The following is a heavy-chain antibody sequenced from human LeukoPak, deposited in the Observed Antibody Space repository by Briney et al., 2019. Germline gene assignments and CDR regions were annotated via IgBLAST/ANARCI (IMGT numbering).Heavy chain of an antibody. CDR2: ISAYNGHT. CDR3: ARVILYYYDSSGNYLDY. D-gene: IGHD3-22*01. V-gene: IGHV1-18*01. CDR1: GYTFNSYG. Sequence: ASVKVSCKASGYTFNSYGISWVRQAPGQGLEWMGWISAYNGHTNYAQKLQGRVTMTTDTSTSTAYMELRSLRSDDTAVYYCARVILYYYDSSGNYLDYWGQGTLVTVSS. J-gene: IGHJ4*02.